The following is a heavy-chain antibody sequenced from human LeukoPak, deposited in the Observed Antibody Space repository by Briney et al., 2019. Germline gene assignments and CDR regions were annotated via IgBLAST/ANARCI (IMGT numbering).Heavy chain of an antibody. D-gene: IGHD6-13*01. CDR2: IYTSGST. V-gene: IGHV4-61*02. CDR1: GGSISSGSYY. CDR3: ARVAAAGTVDY. Sequence: SETLSLTCAVSGGSISSGSYYWSWIRQPAGKGLESFGRIYTSGSTNYNPSLNGRATISVNTPKTQFSLKLSPGTAADTAEYYSARVAAAGTVDYWGQGNLVTVSS. J-gene: IGHJ4*02.